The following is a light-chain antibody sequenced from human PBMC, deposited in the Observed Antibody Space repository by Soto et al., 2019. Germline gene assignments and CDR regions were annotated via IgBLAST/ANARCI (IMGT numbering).Light chain of an antibody. CDR3: SSYAGSKNFVV. Sequence: QSALTQPPSASGSPGQSVTISCTGTSSDVGDYNYVSWYQQHPYKAPKPILYEVTKRPSGIPDRFSGSQSGNTASLTVSGLQAEDEADSYCSSYAGSKNFVVFGGGTKLTVL. CDR1: SSDVGDYNY. J-gene: IGLJ2*01. CDR2: EVT. V-gene: IGLV2-8*01.